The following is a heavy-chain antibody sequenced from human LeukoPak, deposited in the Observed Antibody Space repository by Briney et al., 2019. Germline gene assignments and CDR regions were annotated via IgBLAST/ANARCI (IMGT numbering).Heavy chain of an antibody. V-gene: IGHV4-39*01. J-gene: IGHJ1*01. CDR1: GGSISSSSYY. D-gene: IGHD3-9*01. CDR2: IYYSGST. CDR3: AENYDILTGYPSR. Sequence: SETLSLTCTVSGGSISSSSYYWGWIRQPPGTGLEWIGSIYYSGSTYYNPSLKSRVTISVDTSKNQFSLKLSSVTAADTAVYYCAENYDILTGYPSRWGQGTLVTVSS.